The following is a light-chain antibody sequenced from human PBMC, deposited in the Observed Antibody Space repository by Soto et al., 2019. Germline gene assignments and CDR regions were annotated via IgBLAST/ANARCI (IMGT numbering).Light chain of an antibody. CDR1: QSVSSN. J-gene: IGKJ4*01. Sequence: EKVMTQSPATLSVSPGERATLSCRASQSVSSNLAWYQKKPGQAPRLLIYGASTRATGIAARFSGSGSGTEFTLTISSLQSEDSAVHYCHQYNNWPLTFGGGTKVEI. CDR3: HQYNNWPLT. CDR2: GAS. V-gene: IGKV3-15*01.